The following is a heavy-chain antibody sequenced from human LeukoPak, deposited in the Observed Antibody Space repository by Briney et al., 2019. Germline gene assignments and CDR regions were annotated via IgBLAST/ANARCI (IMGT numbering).Heavy chain of an antibody. J-gene: IGHJ4*02. CDR1: GFSLSNYW. V-gene: IGHV3-74*01. CDR3: VRSLRSADF. CDR2: ISPDGSQT. Sequence: GGFLRLSCAASGFSLSNYWMHWVRQAPGKGLMWVSQISPDGSQTFYADSVKGRFTISRDNAKNTLFLQMDSLRAEDMALYYCVRSLRSADFWGQGTLVTVSS.